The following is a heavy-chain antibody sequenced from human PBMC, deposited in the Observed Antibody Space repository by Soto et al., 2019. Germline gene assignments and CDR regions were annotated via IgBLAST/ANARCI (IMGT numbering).Heavy chain of an antibody. V-gene: IGHV4-30-4*01. Sequence: QVQLQESGPGLVKPSQTLSLTCTVSGGSISSGDYYWSWIRQPPGKGLEWIGYIYYSGSTYYNPSLKSRVTISVDTSKNQFSLKLSSVTAADTALYYCARGHGREWLAPGGMDVWGQGTTVTVSS. J-gene: IGHJ6*02. CDR1: GGSISSGDYY. CDR2: IYYSGST. CDR3: ARGHGREWLAPGGMDV. D-gene: IGHD6-19*01.